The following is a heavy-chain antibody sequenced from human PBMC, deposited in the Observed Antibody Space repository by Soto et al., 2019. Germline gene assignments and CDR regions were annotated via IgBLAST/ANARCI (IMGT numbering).Heavy chain of an antibody. CDR1: GFAVSSKY. Sequence: EVQLVESGGGLIQPGGSLRLSCAASGFAVSSKYMTWVRQAPGKGLEWVSVIYGGGTTYYADSVKGRFTISRDTSKNTLYLQMNSLRAEDTAVYYCVQTTGWPGFDFWDQGTLVTVSS. V-gene: IGHV3-53*01. CDR2: IYGGGTT. CDR3: VQTTGWPGFDF. J-gene: IGHJ4*02. D-gene: IGHD6-19*01.